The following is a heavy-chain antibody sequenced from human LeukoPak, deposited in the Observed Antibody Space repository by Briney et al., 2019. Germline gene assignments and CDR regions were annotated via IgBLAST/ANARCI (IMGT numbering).Heavy chain of an antibody. J-gene: IGHJ5*02. CDR2: IYYSGST. Sequence: SETLSLTCTVSGGSISSYYWSWIRQHPGKGLEWIGYIYYSGSTYYNPSLKSRVTISVDTSKNQFSLKLSSVTAADTAVYYCAAAGTPFVVDPWGQGTLVTVSS. D-gene: IGHD6-13*01. CDR1: GGSISSYY. CDR3: AAAGTPFVVDP. V-gene: IGHV4-59*06.